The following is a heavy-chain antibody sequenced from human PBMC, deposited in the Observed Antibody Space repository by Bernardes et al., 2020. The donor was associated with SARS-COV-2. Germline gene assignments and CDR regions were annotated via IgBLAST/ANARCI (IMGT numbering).Heavy chain of an antibody. V-gene: IGHV1-24*01. D-gene: IGHD5-12*01. CDR2: FDPEDGET. CDR1: GYTLTELS. Sequence: ASMKVSCKVSGYTLTELSMHWVRQAPGKGLEWMGGFDPEDGETIYAQKFQGRVTMTEDTSTDTAYMELSSLRSEDTAVYYCATAPVIVYSGYENRGDPWSYYYGMDVWGQGTTVTVSS. J-gene: IGHJ6*02. CDR3: ATAPVIVYSGYENRGDPWSYYYGMDV.